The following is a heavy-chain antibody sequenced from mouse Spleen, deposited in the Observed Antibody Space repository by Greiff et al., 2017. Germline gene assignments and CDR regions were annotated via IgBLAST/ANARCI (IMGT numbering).Heavy chain of an antibody. J-gene: IGHJ2*01. Sequence: DVHLVESGGDLVKPGGSLKLSCAASGFTFSSYGMSWVRQTPDKRLEWVATISSGGSYTYYPDSVKGRFTISRDNAKNTLYLQMSSLKSEDTAMYYCARGGSSGQDYWGQGTTLTVSS. CDR1: GFTFSSYG. CDR2: ISSGGSYT. CDR3: ARGGSSGQDY. D-gene: IGHD3-2*02. V-gene: IGHV5-6*01.